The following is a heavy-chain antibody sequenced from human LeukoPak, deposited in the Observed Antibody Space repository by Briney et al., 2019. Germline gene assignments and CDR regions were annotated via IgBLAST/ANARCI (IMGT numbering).Heavy chain of an antibody. CDR3: ARDFREVSSGWSGNLDY. Sequence: ASVKVSCKASGYTFTNYGISWVRQAPGQGLEWMGIINPSGGSTSYAQKFQGRVTMTRDTSTSTVYMELSSLRSEDTAVYYCARDFREVSSGWSGNLDYWGQGTLVTVSS. V-gene: IGHV1-46*01. J-gene: IGHJ4*02. D-gene: IGHD6-19*01. CDR2: INPSGGST. CDR1: GYTFTNYG.